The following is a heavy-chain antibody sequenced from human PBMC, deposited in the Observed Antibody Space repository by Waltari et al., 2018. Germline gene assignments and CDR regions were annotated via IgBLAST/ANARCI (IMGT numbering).Heavy chain of an antibody. V-gene: IGHV1-3*01. D-gene: IGHD5-12*01. J-gene: IGHJ3*01. CDR3: ARGSRLSGSDYFEV. Sequence: QSQLVQSGAKVRMPGAAVKISCKAAGYTLTAYTIHWIRQAPGQSLEWMGWINVGQRETNYSEKLQGRVTIARDTSDTAASTVYMELRSLTSDDTAIYYCARGSRLSGSDYFEVWGQGTLLTVSS. CDR1: GYTLTAYT. CDR2: INVGQRET.